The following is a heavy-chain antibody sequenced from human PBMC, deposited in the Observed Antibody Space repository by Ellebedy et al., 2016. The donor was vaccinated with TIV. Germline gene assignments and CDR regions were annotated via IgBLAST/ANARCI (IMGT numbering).Heavy chain of an antibody. CDR2: INQDSTKT. D-gene: IGHD3-10*01. Sequence: GEPLKISCTASGFTFSAYAMTWVRQAPGKGLEWVANINQDSTKTFYVDSVEGRFTISRDNAKNSLFLQMNSLGVEDTAIYYCAKDSKEFGSWGQGTLVTVSS. V-gene: IGHV3-7*01. J-gene: IGHJ5*02. CDR3: AKDSKEFGS. CDR1: GFTFSAYA.